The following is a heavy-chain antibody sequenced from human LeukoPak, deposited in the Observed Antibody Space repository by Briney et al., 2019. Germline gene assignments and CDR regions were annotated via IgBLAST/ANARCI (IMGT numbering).Heavy chain of an antibody. CDR3: ARLSYYDFWSGYHRPYYFDY. CDR2: INHSGST. J-gene: IGHJ4*02. D-gene: IGHD3-3*01. V-gene: IGHV4-34*01. CDR1: GGSFSGYY. Sequence: SETLSLTCAVYGGSFSGYYWSWIRQPPGKGLEWIGEINHSGSTNYNPSLKSRVTISVDTSKNQFSLKLSSVTAAVTAVYYCARLSYYDFWSGYHRPYYFDYWGQGTLVTVSS.